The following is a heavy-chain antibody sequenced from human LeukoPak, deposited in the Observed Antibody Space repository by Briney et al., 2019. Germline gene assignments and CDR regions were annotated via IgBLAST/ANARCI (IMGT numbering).Heavy chain of an antibody. CDR1: GFTFSSSA. V-gene: IGHV3-23*01. D-gene: IGHD6-13*01. Sequence: GGSLRLSCAASGFTFSSSAMSWVRQAPGKGLEWVSTISDSGGRTHYEDSEKGRFTISRDNSKNTLYLQMNSLRAEDTAVYYCAREGSSSWYFIRYYYGMDVWGQGTTVTVSS. CDR2: ISDSGGRT. J-gene: IGHJ6*02. CDR3: AREGSSSWYFIRYYYGMDV.